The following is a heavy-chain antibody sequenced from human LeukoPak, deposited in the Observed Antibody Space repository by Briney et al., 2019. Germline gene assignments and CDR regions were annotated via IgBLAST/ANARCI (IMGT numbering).Heavy chain of an antibody. Sequence: SETLSLTCTVSGGSNNNYYWSWIRQPPGKGLEWIGHIYYSGNTNYNPSLKSRVTISVDTSKNQFSLKLNSVIAADTAVYYCARCTSTSCYNFDYWGQGTLVTVSS. CDR3: ARCTSTSCYNFDY. CDR2: IYYSGNT. D-gene: IGHD2-2*02. CDR1: GGSNNNYY. J-gene: IGHJ4*02. V-gene: IGHV4-59*08.